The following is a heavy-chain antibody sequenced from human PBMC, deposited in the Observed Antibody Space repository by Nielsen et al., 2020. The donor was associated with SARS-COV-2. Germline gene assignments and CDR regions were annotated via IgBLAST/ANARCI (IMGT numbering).Heavy chain of an antibody. CDR3: ACGGPYYFYVMDV. V-gene: IGHV4-59*01. CDR2: IYYSGST. CDR1: GGSISSYD. J-gene: IGHJ6*02. Sequence: SETLSLTCTVSGGSISSYDWSWIRQPPGKGLGWIGFIYYSGSTNYTPSLKSRVTISVDTSKNQFSLKLRSVTAADTAVYYCACGGPYYFYVMDVWGQGTTVTVSS. D-gene: IGHD3-10*01.